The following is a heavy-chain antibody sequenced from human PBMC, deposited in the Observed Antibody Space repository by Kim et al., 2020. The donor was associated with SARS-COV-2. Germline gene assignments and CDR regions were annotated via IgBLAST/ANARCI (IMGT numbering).Heavy chain of an antibody. CDR1: GFTFSSYA. CDR3: AKDRVGVVYNFDY. J-gene: IGHJ4*02. D-gene: IGHD3-3*01. Sequence: GGSLRLSCAASGFTFSSYAMSWVRQAPGKGLEWVSTISGSGGSTYYADSVKGRFTISRDNSKNTLYLQMNSLRAEDTAVYYCAKDRVGVVYNFDYWGQGTLVTVSS. V-gene: IGHV3-23*01. CDR2: ISGSGGST.